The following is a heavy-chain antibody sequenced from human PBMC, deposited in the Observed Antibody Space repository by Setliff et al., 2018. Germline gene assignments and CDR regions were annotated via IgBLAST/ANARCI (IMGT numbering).Heavy chain of an antibody. V-gene: IGHV3-48*03. CDR1: GFTFSSHG. J-gene: IGHJ6*02. CDR3: ARDGVSYGMDV. CDR2: ISGSGITI. Sequence: PGGSLRLSCAGSGFTFSSHGMSWVRQAPGKGLEWISKISGSGITIYYADSVRGRFTISRDNAKNSLYLQMNSLRAEDTAVYYCARDGVSYGMDVWGQGTTVTVSS.